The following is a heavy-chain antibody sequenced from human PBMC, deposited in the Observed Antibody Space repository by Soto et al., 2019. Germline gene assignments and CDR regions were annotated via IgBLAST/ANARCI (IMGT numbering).Heavy chain of an antibody. J-gene: IGHJ6*02. CDR1: GVTSGNAG. Sequence: GGLLILSCAASGVTSGNAGRSWVRQAPGKGLEWVGRIKSKTDGGTTDYAAPVKGRFTISRDDSKNTLYLQMNSLKTEDTAVYYCTTRKERYDFWSGYYSYYYYYGMDVWGQGTTVTVSS. V-gene: IGHV3-15*01. CDR3: TTRKERYDFWSGYYSYYYYYGMDV. CDR2: IKSKTDGGTT. D-gene: IGHD3-3*01.